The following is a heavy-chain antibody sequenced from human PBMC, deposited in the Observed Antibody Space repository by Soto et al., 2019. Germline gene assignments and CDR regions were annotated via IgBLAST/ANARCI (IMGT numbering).Heavy chain of an antibody. Sequence: GSLRLSCAASGFTVSSNYMSWVRQAPGKGLEWVSVIYSGGSTYYADSVKGRFTISRDNSKNTLYLQMNSLRAEDTAVYYCAGVPSEDTAMVFGYWGQGPLVTVSS. V-gene: IGHV3-53*01. D-gene: IGHD5-18*01. CDR1: GFTVSSNY. CDR3: AGVPSEDTAMVFGY. J-gene: IGHJ4*02. CDR2: IYSGGST.